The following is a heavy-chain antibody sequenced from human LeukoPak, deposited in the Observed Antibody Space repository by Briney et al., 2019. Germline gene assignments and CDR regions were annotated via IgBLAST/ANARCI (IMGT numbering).Heavy chain of an antibody. Sequence: GESLKISRRGSGYSFTSYWIGWVRQMPGKGLEWMGIIYPGDSDTRYSPSFQGQVTISADKSISTAYLQWSSLKASDTAMYYCASSGDYYDSSGSRHHFDYWGQGTLVTVSS. J-gene: IGHJ4*02. CDR2: IYPGDSDT. CDR1: GYSFTSYW. V-gene: IGHV5-51*01. D-gene: IGHD3-22*01. CDR3: ASSGDYYDSSGSRHHFDY.